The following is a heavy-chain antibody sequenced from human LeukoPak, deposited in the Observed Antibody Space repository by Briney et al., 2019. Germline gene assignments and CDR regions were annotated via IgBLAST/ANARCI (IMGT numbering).Heavy chain of an antibody. D-gene: IGHD3-3*01. V-gene: IGHV3-23*01. Sequence: GGSLRLSCVASGFPFSTYTMNWVRQAPGKGLEWVSAISGSTPATYYSASVKGRFTISRDNSKNTLFLQMNSLRVEDTAVYYCAKHPYNDFWSGYYKGFDYWGQGTLVTVSS. CDR2: ISGSTPAT. J-gene: IGHJ4*02. CDR1: GFPFSTYT. CDR3: AKHPYNDFWSGYYKGFDY.